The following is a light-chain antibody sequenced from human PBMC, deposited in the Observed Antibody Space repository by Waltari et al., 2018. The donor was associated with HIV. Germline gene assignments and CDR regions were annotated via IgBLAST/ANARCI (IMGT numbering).Light chain of an antibody. V-gene: IGLV2-8*01. Sequence: QSALTQPPSPSGSPGQSVTLPCTGTSSDVGGYNHVSWYQQHPGKAPQLMIYEVAKRPSGVPDRFFGSKSGNTASLTVSGLQAEDEADYYCSSYAGSNNLVFGGGTKLTVL. CDR1: SSDVGGYNH. J-gene: IGLJ2*01. CDR2: EVA. CDR3: SSYAGSNNLV.